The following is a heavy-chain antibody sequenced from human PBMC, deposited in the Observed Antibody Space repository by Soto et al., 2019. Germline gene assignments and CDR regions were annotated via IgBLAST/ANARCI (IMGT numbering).Heavy chain of an antibody. CDR2: IIPIFGTA. CDR3: ARSPVGTTVTTLIFDY. D-gene: IGHD4-17*01. J-gene: IGHJ4*02. Sequence: SVKVSCKASGGTFSSYAISWVRQAPGQGLEWMGGIIPIFGTANYAQKFQGRVTITADESTSTAYMELSSLRSEDTAVYYCARSPVGTTVTTLIFDYWGQGTLVTVSS. CDR1: GGTFSSYA. V-gene: IGHV1-69*13.